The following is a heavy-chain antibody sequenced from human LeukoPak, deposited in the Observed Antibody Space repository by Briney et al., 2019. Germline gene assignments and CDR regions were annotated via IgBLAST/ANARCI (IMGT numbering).Heavy chain of an antibody. CDR3: AKGPGYYYDSSGYDY. Sequence: SVKVSCKASGYTFTSYGISWVRQAPGQGLEWMGRIIPILGIANYAQKFQGRVTITADKSTSTTYMELSSLRSEDTAVYYCAKGPGYYYDSSGYDYWGQGTLVTVSS. J-gene: IGHJ4*02. D-gene: IGHD3-22*01. CDR2: IIPILGIA. CDR1: GYTFTSYG. V-gene: IGHV1-69*04.